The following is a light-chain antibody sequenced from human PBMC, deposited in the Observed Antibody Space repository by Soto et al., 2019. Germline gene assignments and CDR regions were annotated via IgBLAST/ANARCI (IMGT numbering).Light chain of an antibody. CDR1: SGHSNNI. Sequence: QPVLTQSSSASASLGSSVKLTCTLSSGHSNNIIAWHQQQPGEAPRYLMRLEGSGSYNKGSGVPDRFSGSSSGADRYLTVSNLQSEDEADYYCETWDSNTRVFGGGTKLTVL. CDR3: ETWDSNTRV. V-gene: IGLV4-60*03. CDR2: LEGSGSY. J-gene: IGLJ3*02.